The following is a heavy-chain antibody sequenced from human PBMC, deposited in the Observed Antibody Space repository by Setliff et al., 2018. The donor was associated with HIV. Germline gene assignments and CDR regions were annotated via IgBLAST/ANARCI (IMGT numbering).Heavy chain of an antibody. J-gene: IGHJ3*02. Sequence: SETLSLTCAVSGGSISSSSYYWGWIRQPPGKGLEWIGSIYYSGSTYYNPPLKSRVTISVDTSKNQFSLKLSSVTAADTAVYYCARTHGDYVGDAFDIWGQGTMVTVSS. D-gene: IGHD4-17*01. V-gene: IGHV4-39*01. CDR3: ARTHGDYVGDAFDI. CDR2: IYYSGST. CDR1: GGSISSSSYY.